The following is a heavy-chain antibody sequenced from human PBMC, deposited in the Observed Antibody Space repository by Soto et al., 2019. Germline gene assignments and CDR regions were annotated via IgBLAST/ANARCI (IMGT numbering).Heavy chain of an antibody. V-gene: IGHV5-10-1*01. CDR1: GYTFTSYL. CDR3: ASQLTNNPGPYFNY. Sequence: GESLKISCNGCGYTFTSYLIICGRRIPGKGLEWIGKIDPIDSYSNYSPSFQGHVSISVDTSSSTAYLQWSSLQASDTAMYYCASQLTNNPGPYFNYWGPGTLVTVSS. D-gene: IGHD2-8*01. CDR2: IDPIDSYS. J-gene: IGHJ4*02.